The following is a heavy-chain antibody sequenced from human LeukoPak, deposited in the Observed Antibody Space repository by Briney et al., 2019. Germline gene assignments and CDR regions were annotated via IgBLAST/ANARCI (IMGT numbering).Heavy chain of an antibody. CDR3: ARDNYGDYTIDY. V-gene: IGHV3-23*01. CDR2: ISGSGGST. D-gene: IGHD4-17*01. J-gene: IGHJ4*02. Sequence: GGSLRLSCAASGFTFSSYAMSWVRQAPGKGLEWVSAISGSGGSTYYADSVKGRFTISRDNSKNTLYLQLNSLRAEDTAVYYCARDNYGDYTIDYWGQGTLVAVSS. CDR1: GFTFSSYA.